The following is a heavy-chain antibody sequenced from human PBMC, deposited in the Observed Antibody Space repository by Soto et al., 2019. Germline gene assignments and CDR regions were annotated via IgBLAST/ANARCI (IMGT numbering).Heavy chain of an antibody. CDR2: IIAYNGNT. D-gene: IGHD3-10*01. Sequence: XVHLVQSGTEVKKPGTSMKVSCRASGYTFTSYAINWVRQAPGQGLEWVGRIIAYNGNTNSAHKPTERVTKTIDTPTSTAYMELRSLRSDDTAVYYCAMGHTSNDYGSGSSFDTWGQGTLLTVSA. J-gene: IGHJ4*02. CDR3: AMGHTSNDYGSGSSFDT. V-gene: IGHV1-18*01. CDR1: GYTFTSYA.